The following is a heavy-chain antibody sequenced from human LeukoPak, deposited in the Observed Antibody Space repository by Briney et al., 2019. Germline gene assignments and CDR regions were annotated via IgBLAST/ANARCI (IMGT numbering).Heavy chain of an antibody. CDR1: GGSFSDYY. Sequence: PSETLSLTCAVYGGSFSDYYWSWIRQPPGMGLEYIGEINHRGNTNYNQSLKSRVTISADMSKNQFSLNLSPVTAADTAVYYCARGDRGVSAARPFKPGNWFDPWGQGTLVTVSP. CDR2: INHRGNT. D-gene: IGHD3-10*01. CDR3: ARGDRGVSAARPFKPGNWFDP. V-gene: IGHV4-34*01. J-gene: IGHJ5*02.